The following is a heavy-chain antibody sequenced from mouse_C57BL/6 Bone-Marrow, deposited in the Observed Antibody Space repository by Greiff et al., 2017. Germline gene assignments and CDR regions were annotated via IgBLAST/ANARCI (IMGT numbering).Heavy chain of an antibody. J-gene: IGHJ4*01. D-gene: IGHD2-1*01. CDR1: GFTFSDYG. CDR2: ISSGSSTI. Sequence: EVQLQESGGGLVKPGGSLKLSCAASGFTFSDYGMHWVRQAPEKGLEWVAYISSGSSTIYYADTVKGRFTISRDNAKNTLFLQMTSLRSEDTAMYYCARGNPRRDYWGQGTSVTVSS. CDR3: ARGNPRRDY. V-gene: IGHV5-17*01.